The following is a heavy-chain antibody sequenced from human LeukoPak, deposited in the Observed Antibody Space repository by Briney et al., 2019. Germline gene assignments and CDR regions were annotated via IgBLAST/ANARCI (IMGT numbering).Heavy chain of an antibody. J-gene: IGHJ4*02. CDR2: ISWNSGSI. D-gene: IGHD6-19*01. CDR1: GFTFDDYA. CDR3: AKALRIAVAGTAFDY. Sequence: AGGSLRLSCAASGFTFDDYAMHWVRQAPGKGLEWVSGISWNSGSIGYADSVKGRFTISRDNAKNSLYLQMNSLRAEDTALYYCAKALRIAVAGTAFDYWGQGTLVTVSS. V-gene: IGHV3-9*01.